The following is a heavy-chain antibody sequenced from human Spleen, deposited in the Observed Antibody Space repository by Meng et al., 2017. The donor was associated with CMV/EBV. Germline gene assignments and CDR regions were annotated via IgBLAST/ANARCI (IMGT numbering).Heavy chain of an antibody. CDR3: ARHRGNYYQSFLH. J-gene: IGHJ1*01. V-gene: IGHV4-39*01. D-gene: IGHD1-26*01. CDR2: IDYSGIT. Sequence: QVQLQESGPGLVKPSQTLSLTCTFSGDSISSNSYYWGWIRQPPGKGLEWIASIDYSGITFQNPSLKSRLTTSVDTSKNQFSLQLRFVTAADTAVYYCARHRGNYYQSFLHWGQGTLVTVSS. CDR1: GDSISSNSYY.